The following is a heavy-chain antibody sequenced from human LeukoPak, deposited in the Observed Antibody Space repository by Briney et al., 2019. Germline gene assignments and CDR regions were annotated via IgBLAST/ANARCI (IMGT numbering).Heavy chain of an antibody. CDR2: ITSSSTV. CDR3: ARDYCSGPKCYFIDY. Sequence: GGSLRLSCAASGFTFSHYSMNWVRQAPGKGLEWVSYITSSSTVYAGSAKGRFTISRDNAKNSLFLQMNSLRAEDTAVYYCARDYCSGPKCYFIDYWGQGALVTVSS. CDR1: GFTFSHYS. J-gene: IGHJ4*02. V-gene: IGHV3-48*04. D-gene: IGHD2-15*01.